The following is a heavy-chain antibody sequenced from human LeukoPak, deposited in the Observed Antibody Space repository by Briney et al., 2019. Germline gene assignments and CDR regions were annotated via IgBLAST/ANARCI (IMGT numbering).Heavy chain of an antibody. D-gene: IGHD6-6*01. Sequence: ASVKVSCKASGYTFTSYDINWVRQATGQGLEWMGWMNPNSGNTGYAQKFQGRVTITRNTSISTAYMELRSLRSDDTAVYYCAREAQYSSSSNYYYYMDVWGKGTTVTVSS. V-gene: IGHV1-8*03. CDR2: MNPNSGNT. CDR3: AREAQYSSSSNYYYYMDV. CDR1: GYTFTSYD. J-gene: IGHJ6*03.